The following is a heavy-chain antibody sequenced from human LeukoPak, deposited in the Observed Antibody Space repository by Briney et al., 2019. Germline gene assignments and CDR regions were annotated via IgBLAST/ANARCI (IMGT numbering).Heavy chain of an antibody. CDR1: GYSFTSYW. CDR2: IYPGDSDT. V-gene: IGHV5-51*01. Sequence: GESLQISCKGSGYSFTSYWIGWVRQMPGKGLEWMGIIYPGDSDTRYSPSFQGLVTISADKSISTAYLQWNSLKASDTAMYYCARRSDITVADSWGQGTLVTVSS. J-gene: IGHJ5*01. CDR3: ARRSDITVADS. D-gene: IGHD6-19*01.